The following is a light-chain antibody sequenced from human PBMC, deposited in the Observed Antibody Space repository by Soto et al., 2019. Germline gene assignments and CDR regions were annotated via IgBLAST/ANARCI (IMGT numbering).Light chain of an antibody. CDR2: AAS. Sequence: EIVLTHSPGTLSLSPGERATLSCRASQSVSSCYLAWYQQKPCQAPRLLIYAASSRATGIPDRFSGSGSGTDFPLTISRLEPEDFAVYYCQQYGASSVTFGQGTMVDLK. CDR1: QSVSSCY. V-gene: IGKV3-20*01. J-gene: IGKJ1*01. CDR3: QQYGASSVT.